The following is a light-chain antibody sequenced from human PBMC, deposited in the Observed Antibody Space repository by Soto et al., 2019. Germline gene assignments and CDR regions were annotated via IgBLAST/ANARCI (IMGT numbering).Light chain of an antibody. CDR1: SSDVGGYNY. CDR2: NVS. J-gene: IGLJ2*01. CDR3: SSFTSTNTVL. V-gene: IGLV2-14*01. Sequence: QSALTQPASVSGSPGQSITISCTGTSSDVGGYNYVSWYQQHPGKAPKLMIYNVSNRPSRVSNRFSGSKSGNTASLTISGLQAEDEGHYYCSSFTSTNTVLFGGGTKLTVL.